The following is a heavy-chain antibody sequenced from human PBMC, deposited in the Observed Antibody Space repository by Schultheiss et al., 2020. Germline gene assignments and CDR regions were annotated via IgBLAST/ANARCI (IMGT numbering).Heavy chain of an antibody. CDR1: GYTFTSYY. D-gene: IGHD2-2*01. CDR3: ARDEGTAAGRSNNGFDS. CDR2: IGPKTGVT. J-gene: IGHJ5*01. V-gene: IGHV1-2*02. Sequence: ASVKVSCNASGYTFTSYYMHWVRQAPGQGLEWMGWIGPKTGVTIYAQKFQGRVTMTSDTSISTTYMELNSLRSDDTAVYYCARDEGTAAGRSNNGFDSWGQGSLVTVSS.